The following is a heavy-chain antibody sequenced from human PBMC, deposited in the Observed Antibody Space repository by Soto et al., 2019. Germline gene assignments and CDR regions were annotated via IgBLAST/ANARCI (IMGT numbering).Heavy chain of an antibody. V-gene: IGHV2-5*02. CDR2: IYWDDDK. CDR1: GFSLSTSGVG. D-gene: IGHD3-10*01. Sequence: QITLKESGPTLVKPTQTLTLTCTFSGFSLSTSGVGVGWIRQPPGKALEWLAVIYWDDDKRSSSSLKSRLTIIKDPSKNQVVLTMTNMDPVDTATYYCAHHPYYGLGTYSFDYWGQGSLVTVSS. J-gene: IGHJ4*02. CDR3: AHHPYYGLGTYSFDY.